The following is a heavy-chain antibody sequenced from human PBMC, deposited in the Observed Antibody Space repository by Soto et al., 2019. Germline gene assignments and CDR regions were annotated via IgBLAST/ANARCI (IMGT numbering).Heavy chain of an antibody. CDR2: IIPIFGTA. CDR3: ARSGIVVVPAAKLYGMDV. D-gene: IGHD2-2*01. J-gene: IGHJ6*02. V-gene: IGHV1-69*13. Sequence: GASVKVSCKASGGTFSSYAISGVRQAPGQGLEWMGGIIPIFGTANYAQKFQGRVTITADESTSTAYMELSSLRSEDTAVYYCARSGIVVVPAAKLYGMDVWGQGTTVTVSS. CDR1: GGTFSSYA.